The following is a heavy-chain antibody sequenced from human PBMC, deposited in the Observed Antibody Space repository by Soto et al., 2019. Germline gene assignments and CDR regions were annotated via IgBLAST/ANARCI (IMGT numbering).Heavy chain of an antibody. CDR1: GGSISSYY. J-gene: IGHJ5*02. D-gene: IGHD6-19*01. V-gene: IGHV4-59*01. Sequence: PSETLSLTCTVSGGSISSYYWSWIRQPPGKGLEWIGYIYYSGCTNYNPSLKSRVTISVDTSKNQFSLKLSSVTAADTAVYYCAREAGPDRWFDPWGQGTLVTVSS. CDR3: AREAGPDRWFDP. CDR2: IYYSGCT.